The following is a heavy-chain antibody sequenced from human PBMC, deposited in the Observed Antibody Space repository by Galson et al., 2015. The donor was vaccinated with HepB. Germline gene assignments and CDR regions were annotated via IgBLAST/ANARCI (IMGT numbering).Heavy chain of an antibody. CDR1: GFTFSSYG. Sequence: SLRLSCAASGFTFSSYGMHWVRQAPGKGLEWVAVIWYDGSNKYYADSVKGRFTISRDNSKNTLYLQMNSLRAEDTAVYYCARDWGGDGGGAFDIWGQGTMVTVSS. J-gene: IGHJ3*02. V-gene: IGHV3-33*01. CDR3: ARDWGGDGGGAFDI. CDR2: IWYDGSNK. D-gene: IGHD2-21*02.